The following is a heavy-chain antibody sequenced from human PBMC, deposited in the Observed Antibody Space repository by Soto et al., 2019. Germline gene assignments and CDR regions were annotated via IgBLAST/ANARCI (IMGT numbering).Heavy chain of an antibody. CDR2: IEPGASDT. V-gene: IGHV5-51*01. CDR1: GYTFNDYW. J-gene: IGHJ6*02. Sequence: PGESLKISCQGPGYTFNDYWKGWERELPGKGLGWMGLIEPGASDTRYRPSYQRHVTSTVDKSTRTAYLQWNALKASDTAMDYCTRHINNFRYYYYAMYVWGPGTTVTGS. CDR3: TRHINNFRYYYYAMYV.